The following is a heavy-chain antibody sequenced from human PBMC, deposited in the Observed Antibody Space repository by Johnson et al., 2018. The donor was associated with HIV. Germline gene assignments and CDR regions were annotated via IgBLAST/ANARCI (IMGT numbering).Heavy chain of an antibody. CDR1: GFTFSSYT. Sequence: VQLVESGGGLVQPGGSLRLSCAASGFTFSSYTMNWVRQTPGKGLEWVSGISGSSVTTYYADSVNGRFTISRDNAKNSLYLHMNSLRAEDTALYYCARDSTVAHDAFDICGQGTMVTVSS. CDR3: ARDSTVAHDAFDI. V-gene: IGHV3-48*04. D-gene: IGHD4-23*01. J-gene: IGHJ3*02. CDR2: ISGSSVTT.